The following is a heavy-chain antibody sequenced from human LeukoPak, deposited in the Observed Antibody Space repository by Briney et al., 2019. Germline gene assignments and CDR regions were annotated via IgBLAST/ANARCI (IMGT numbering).Heavy chain of an antibody. Sequence: ASVKVSCKASGGTFSSYAISWVRQAPGQGLEWMGWINPNSGGTNYAQKFQGRVTMTRDTSISTAYMELSRLRSDDTAVYYCARGLVGATTMAFDIWGQGTMVTVSS. V-gene: IGHV1-2*02. CDR1: GGTFSSYA. CDR2: INPNSGGT. CDR3: ARGLVGATTMAFDI. D-gene: IGHD1-26*01. J-gene: IGHJ3*02.